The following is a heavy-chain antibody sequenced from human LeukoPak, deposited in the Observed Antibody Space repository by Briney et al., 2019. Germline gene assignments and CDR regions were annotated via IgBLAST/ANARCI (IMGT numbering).Heavy chain of an antibody. CDR2: TYYSGST. D-gene: IGHD6-19*01. Sequence: TSETLSLTCTVSGGSISSYYWSWIRQPPGKGLEWIGYTYYSGSTNYNPSLKSRVTISVDTSKNQFSLKLSFVTAADTAVYYCARKAYSSGWEALVGYAFDIWGQGTMVTVSS. CDR3: ARKAYSSGWEALVGYAFDI. J-gene: IGHJ3*02. CDR1: GGSISSYY. V-gene: IGHV4-59*01.